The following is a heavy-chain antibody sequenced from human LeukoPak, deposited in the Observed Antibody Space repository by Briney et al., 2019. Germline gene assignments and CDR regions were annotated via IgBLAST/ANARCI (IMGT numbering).Heavy chain of an antibody. D-gene: IGHD3-3*01. V-gene: IGHV3-11*01. CDR3: AKEHKLRFLEWLLYGQSFDP. CDR2: ISSSGSTI. Sequence: GGSLRLSCAASGFTFSDYYMSWIRQAPGKGLEWVSYISSSGSTIYYADSVKGRFTISRDNAKNSLYLQMNSLRAEDTAVYYCAKEHKLRFLEWLLYGQSFDPWGQGTLVTVSS. J-gene: IGHJ5*02. CDR1: GFTFSDYY.